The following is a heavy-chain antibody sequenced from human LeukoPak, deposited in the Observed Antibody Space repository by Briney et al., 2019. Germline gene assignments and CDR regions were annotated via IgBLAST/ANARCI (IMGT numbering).Heavy chain of an antibody. CDR1: GGSISSSSYY. CDR3: ARIPDIADNEFDY. J-gene: IGHJ4*02. D-gene: IGHD5-12*01. V-gene: IGHV4-39*07. Sequence: SETLSLTCTVSGGSISSSSYYWGWIRQPPGKGLEWIGSIYYSGSTYYNPSLKSRVTISVDTSNNQFSLKLSSVTAADTAVYYCARIPDIADNEFDYRGQGTLVTVSS. CDR2: IYYSGST.